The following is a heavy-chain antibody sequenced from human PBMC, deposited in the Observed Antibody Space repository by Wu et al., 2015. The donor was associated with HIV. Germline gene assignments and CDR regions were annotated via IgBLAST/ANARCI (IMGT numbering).Heavy chain of an antibody. J-gene: IGHJ4*02. V-gene: IGHV1-2*02. Sequence: QVQLVQSGAEVKKPGASVKVSCKASGYTFTGYYMHWVRQAPGQGLEWMGWINPNSGGTNYAQKFQGRVTMTRDTSISTAYMELSRLRSDDTAVYYCARIPGIAVAGGDFDYWGQGTLVTVSS. CDR2: INPNSGGT. CDR1: GYTFTGYY. CDR3: ARIPGIAVAGGDFDY. D-gene: IGHD6-19*01.